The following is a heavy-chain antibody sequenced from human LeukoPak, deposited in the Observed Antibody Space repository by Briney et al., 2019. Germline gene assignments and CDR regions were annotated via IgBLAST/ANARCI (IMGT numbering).Heavy chain of an antibody. V-gene: IGHV3-43*02. CDR1: GFTFDDYA. J-gene: IGHJ4*02. D-gene: IGHD3-3*01. CDR2: ISGDGGST. CDR3: ANDIHHDFWSGYYSYYFDY. Sequence: GGSLRLSCAASGFTFDDYAMHWVRQAPGKGLEWVSLISGDGGSTYYADSVKGRFTISRDNSKNSLYLQMNSLRTEDTALYYCANDIHHDFWSGYYSYYFDYWGQGTLVTVSS.